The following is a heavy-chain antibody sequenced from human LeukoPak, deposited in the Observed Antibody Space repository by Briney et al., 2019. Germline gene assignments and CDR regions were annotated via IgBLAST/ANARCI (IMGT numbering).Heavy chain of an antibody. Sequence: PGGSLRLSCAASGFTFSTYAMSWVRQSPGKGLEWVSTISGSGGSTYYADSVKGRFTISRDNSKNALYLQMNGLRAEDTAVYYCARDSWSSAPFDYWGQGTLVTVSS. CDR3: ARDSWSSAPFDY. D-gene: IGHD1-26*01. CDR1: GFTFSTYA. CDR2: ISGSGGST. V-gene: IGHV3-23*01. J-gene: IGHJ4*02.